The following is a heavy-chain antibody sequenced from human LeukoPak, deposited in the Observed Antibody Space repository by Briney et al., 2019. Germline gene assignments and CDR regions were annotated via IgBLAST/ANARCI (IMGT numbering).Heavy chain of an antibody. CDR2: IKSKNEGGTT. J-gene: IGHJ4*02. V-gene: IGHV3-15*01. Sequence: GGSLRLSCAASGFTFSNAWMSWVRQAPGKGLEWVGRIKSKNEGGTTEYAAPVKGRFTISRDDSKNTLYLQMNSLRAEDTAVYYCAREPGLTAMVVFDYWGQGTLVTVSS. D-gene: IGHD5-18*01. CDR1: GFTFSNAW. CDR3: AREPGLTAMVVFDY.